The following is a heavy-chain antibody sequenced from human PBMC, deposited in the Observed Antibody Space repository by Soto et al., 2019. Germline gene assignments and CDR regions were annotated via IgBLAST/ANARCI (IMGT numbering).Heavy chain of an antibody. CDR1: GGSISSSYYY. Sequence: SETLSLTCTVSGGSISSSYYYWGWIRQPPGKGLEWIGSIHYSGSTYYNPSLESRVTISVDTSKNQFSLRLTSVTAADTAVYYCARPPRYGDYFYFDYWGQGTLVTVSS. V-gene: IGHV4-39*01. CDR3: ARPPRYGDYFYFDY. CDR2: IHYSGST. D-gene: IGHD4-17*01. J-gene: IGHJ4*02.